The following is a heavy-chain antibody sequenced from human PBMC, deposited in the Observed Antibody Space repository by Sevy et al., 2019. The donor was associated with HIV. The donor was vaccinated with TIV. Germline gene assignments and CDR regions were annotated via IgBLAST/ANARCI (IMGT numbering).Heavy chain of an antibody. CDR3: ARAPGVVRGVVITALDY. CDR2: IYSSGNT. Sequence: GGSLRLSCAASGFTVISNYMNWVRQAPGKGLEWVSVIYSSGNTFYADSVKGRFTISRDNSKNTLYLQMNSLRAEDTAMYYCARAPGVVRGVVITALDYWGQGTLVTVSS. CDR1: GFTVISNY. J-gene: IGHJ4*02. V-gene: IGHV3-53*01. D-gene: IGHD3-10*01.